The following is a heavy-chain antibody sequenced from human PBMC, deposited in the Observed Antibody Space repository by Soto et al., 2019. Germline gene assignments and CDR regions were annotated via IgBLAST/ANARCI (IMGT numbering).Heavy chain of an antibody. D-gene: IGHD3-3*01. CDR2: INPSGGST. CDR3: ARGYYDFWSGYPRTDGVDV. CDR1: GGTFSSYA. Sequence: GASVKVSCKASGGTFSSYAISWVRQAPGQGLEWMGIINPSGGSTSYAQKFQGRVTMTRDTSTSTVYMELSSLRSEDTAVYYCARGYYDFWSGYPRTDGVDVWGQGTTVTVSS. J-gene: IGHJ6*02. V-gene: IGHV1-46*01.